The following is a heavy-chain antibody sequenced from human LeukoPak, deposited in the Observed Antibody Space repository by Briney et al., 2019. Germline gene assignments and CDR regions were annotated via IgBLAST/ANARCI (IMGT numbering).Heavy chain of an antibody. D-gene: IGHD3-10*01. CDR2: IIPILGIA. J-gene: IGHJ6*02. CDR1: GGTFSSYA. Sequence: GASVKVSCKASGGTFSSYAISWVRQAPGQGLEWMGRIIPILGIANYAQKFQGRVTITADKSTSTAYMELSSLRSEDTAVYYCARDPLPLYGSGSRDYYYYYGMDVWGQGTTVTVSS. CDR3: ARDPLPLYGSGSRDYYYYYGMDV. V-gene: IGHV1-69*04.